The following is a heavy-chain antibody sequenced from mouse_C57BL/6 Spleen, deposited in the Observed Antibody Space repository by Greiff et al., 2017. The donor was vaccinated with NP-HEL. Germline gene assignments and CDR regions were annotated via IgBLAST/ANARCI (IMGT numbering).Heavy chain of an antibody. CDR3: ARQELSGAWFAY. V-gene: IGHV5-15*01. D-gene: IGHD4-1*01. CDR2: ISNLAYSI. Sequence: EVKLMESGGGLVQPGGSLKLSCAASGFTFSDYGMAWVRQAPRKGPEWVAFISNLAYSIYYADTVTGRFTISRENAKNTLYLEMSSLRSEDTAMYYCARQELSGAWFAYWGQGTLVTVSA. CDR1: GFTFSDYG. J-gene: IGHJ3*01.